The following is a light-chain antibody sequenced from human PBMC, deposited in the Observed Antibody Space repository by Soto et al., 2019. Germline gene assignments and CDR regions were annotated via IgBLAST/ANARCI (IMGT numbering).Light chain of an antibody. V-gene: IGKV3-20*01. J-gene: IGKJ2*01. CDR3: QVYGNSPRYT. CDR2: STS. Sequence: VLTQAPGTLSLSPWERATLSCTASQSVSTTYLAWYQQKPGQAPSLVIYSTSHRATGTPDRFSGSGSGTGLSLTSSRLEAEDFAVYYCQVYGNSPRYTVGQGTKVDIK. CDR1: QSVSTTY.